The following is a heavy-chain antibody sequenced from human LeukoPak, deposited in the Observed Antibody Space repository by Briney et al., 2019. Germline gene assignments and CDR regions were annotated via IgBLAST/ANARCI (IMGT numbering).Heavy chain of an antibody. CDR1: GGSISPISSSTYY. CDR2: LFYGENT. J-gene: IGHJ4*02. D-gene: IGHD6-25*01. V-gene: IGHV4-39*01. Sequence: PSETLSLTCTVSGGSISPISSSTYYWGWIRQAPGKGLEWIGSLFYGENTHYNPSLKSRATLSVDSSKNQFSLKLTSVTAADAAVYFCERQLPTAAADTRGYFDYWGQGTVVTVSS. CDR3: ERQLPTAAADTRGYFDY.